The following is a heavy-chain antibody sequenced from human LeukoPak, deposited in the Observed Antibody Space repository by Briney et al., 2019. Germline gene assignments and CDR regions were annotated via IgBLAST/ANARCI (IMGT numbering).Heavy chain of an antibody. CDR2: INPNSGGT. CDR1: GGTFSSYA. CDR3: ARASSGCC. Sequence: ASVKVSCKASGGTFSSYAISWVRQAPGQGLEWMGWINPNSGGTNYAQKFQGRVTMTRDTSISTAYMELSRLRSDDTAVYYCARASSGCCWGQGTLVTVSS. V-gene: IGHV1-2*02. J-gene: IGHJ4*02. D-gene: IGHD6-19*01.